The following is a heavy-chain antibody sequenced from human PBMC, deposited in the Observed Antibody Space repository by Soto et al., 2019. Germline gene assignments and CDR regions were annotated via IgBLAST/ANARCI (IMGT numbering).Heavy chain of an antibody. CDR2: IYTSGST. J-gene: IGHJ5*02. CDR3: ARVSRIAAAYPEYNWFDP. V-gene: IGHV4-4*07. Sequence: PSETLSLTCTVSGDSISSYYWSWIRQPAGKGLEWIGRIYTSGSTNYNPSLKSRVTMSVDTSKNQFSLKLSSVTAADTAAYYCARVSRIAAAYPEYNWFDPWGQGTLVTVSS. CDR1: GDSISSYY. D-gene: IGHD6-13*01.